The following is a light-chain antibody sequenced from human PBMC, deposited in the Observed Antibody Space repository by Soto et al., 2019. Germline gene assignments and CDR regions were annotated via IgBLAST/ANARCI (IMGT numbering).Light chain of an antibody. CDR3: QQYGSSPPT. V-gene: IGKV3-20*01. CDR2: GAS. J-gene: IGKJ1*01. CDR1: QSVSNNY. Sequence: EVVLTQSPGTLSLSPGERATLSCRASQSVSNNYLAWYRRKPGQAPRLLIYGASYRATDIPGRFSGSGSGTDFTHTITRLEPEDFAVYYCQQYGSSPPTFGPGTRVEIK.